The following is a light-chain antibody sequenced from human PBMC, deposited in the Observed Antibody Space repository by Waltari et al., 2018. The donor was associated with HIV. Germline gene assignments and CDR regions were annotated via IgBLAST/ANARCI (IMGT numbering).Light chain of an antibody. Sequence: QSALTQPASVSGSPGQSITISCTGTSSDVGSYYLVSWYQQHPGKAPKLLIYVVSKLPSGVSIRFSGSKSGNTASLTISGLQAEDEADYYCCSYAGSSTFVVFGGGTKLTVL. CDR2: VVS. J-gene: IGLJ2*01. V-gene: IGLV2-23*02. CDR1: SSDVGSYYL. CDR3: CSYAGSSTFVV.